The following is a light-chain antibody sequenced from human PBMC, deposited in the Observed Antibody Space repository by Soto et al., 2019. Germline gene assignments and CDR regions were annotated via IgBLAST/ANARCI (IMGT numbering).Light chain of an antibody. V-gene: IGKV3-20*01. CDR3: QQYGSSPPLT. Sequence: EIVLTQSPGTLSLSPGERATLSCRAGQSVSSSYLAWYQQKPGQAPRLLIYGASSRATGIPDRFSGSGSGTDFTLTINRLEPEDFAVYYCQQYGSSPPLTFGGGTKVEIK. CDR1: QSVSSSY. J-gene: IGKJ4*01. CDR2: GAS.